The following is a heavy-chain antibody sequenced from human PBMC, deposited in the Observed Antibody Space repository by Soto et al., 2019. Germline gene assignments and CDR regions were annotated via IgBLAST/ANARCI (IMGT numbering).Heavy chain of an antibody. J-gene: IGHJ6*02. CDR2: IIPIFGTA. CDR1: GGTFSSYA. Sequence: QVQLVQSGAEVKKPGSSVKVSCKASGGTFSSYAISWVRQAPGQGLEWMGGIIPIFGTANYAQKFQGRVTITADESKSTAYVELSSLRSEDTAVYYCARARIAVAGINYYYYGMDVWGQGTTVTVSS. CDR3: ARARIAVAGINYYYYGMDV. V-gene: IGHV1-69*01. D-gene: IGHD6-19*01.